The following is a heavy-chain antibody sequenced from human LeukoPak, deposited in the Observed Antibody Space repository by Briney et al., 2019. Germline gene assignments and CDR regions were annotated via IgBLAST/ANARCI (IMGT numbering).Heavy chain of an antibody. CDR1: GGSISSGSYY. CDR2: ISYSGST. CDR3: ARHHVDYGGNPGFDY. D-gene: IGHD4-23*01. Sequence: PSETLSLTCTVSGGSISSGSYYWGWIRQPPGKGLEWIGSISYSGSTYYSPSLKSRVTISIDTSKNQFSLKLSSVTAADTAVYYCARHHVDYGGNPGFDYWGQGTLVTVSS. J-gene: IGHJ4*02. V-gene: IGHV4-39*01.